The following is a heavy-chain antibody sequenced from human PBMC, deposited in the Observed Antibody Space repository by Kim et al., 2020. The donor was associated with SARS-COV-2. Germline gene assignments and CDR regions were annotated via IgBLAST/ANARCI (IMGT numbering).Heavy chain of an antibody. J-gene: IGHJ4*02. D-gene: IGHD3-10*01. CDR3: ASPQAQQLLWFGELSTRIFDY. V-gene: IGHV3-23*01. Sequence: GGSLRLSCAASGFTFSSYAMNWVRQAPGKGLEWVSAISGSGGSTYYADSVKGRFTISRDNSKNTLYLQMNSLRAEDTAVYYCASPQAQQLLWFGELSTRIFDYWGQGTLVTVSS. CDR2: ISGSGGST. CDR1: GFTFSSYA.